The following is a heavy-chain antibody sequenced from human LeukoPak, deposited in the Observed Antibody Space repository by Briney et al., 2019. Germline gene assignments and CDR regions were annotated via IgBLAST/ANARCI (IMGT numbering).Heavy chain of an antibody. D-gene: IGHD6-13*01. CDR2: ISCSNCHI. Sequence: GGSLRLPCAASGFTFSSYNIHWVRQAPGKGLQWVSYISCSNCHIFYEDSVKGRFTISRDNAKNSLYLQMNCLRAEDTAVYYCARGRTAASGKDFDYWGQGMLITVSS. J-gene: IGHJ4*02. CDR3: ARGRTAASGKDFDY. V-gene: IGHV3-21*01. CDR1: GFTFSSYN.